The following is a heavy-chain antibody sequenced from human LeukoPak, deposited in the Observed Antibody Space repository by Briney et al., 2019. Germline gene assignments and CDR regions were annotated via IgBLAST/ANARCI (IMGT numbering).Heavy chain of an antibody. J-gene: IGHJ6*02. CDR1: GFTFSSYW. CDR2: INHNGNVN. V-gene: IGHV3-7*04. CDR3: ARGGGLDV. Sequence: GSLILSCAASGFTFSSYWMNGARQAPGKGLEGVASINHNGNVNYYVDSVKGRFTISRNNAKNPLYLQKTNLRAEDPAVYFCARGGGLDVWGQGATVTVSS.